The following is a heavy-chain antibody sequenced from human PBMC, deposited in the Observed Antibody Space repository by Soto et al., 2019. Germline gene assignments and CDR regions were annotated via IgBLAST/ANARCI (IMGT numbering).Heavy chain of an antibody. D-gene: IGHD3-10*01. CDR1: GFTFSSYA. CDR2: ISYDGSNK. CDR3: ARGGGSYNNYYYGMDV. J-gene: IGHJ6*02. Sequence: QVQLVESGGGVVRPGRSLRLSCAASGFTFSSYAMHWVRQAPGKGLEWVAVISYDGSNKYYADSVKGRFTISRDNSKNTLYLQMNSLRAEDTAVYYCARGGGSYNNYYYGMDVWGQGTTVTVSS. V-gene: IGHV3-30-3*01.